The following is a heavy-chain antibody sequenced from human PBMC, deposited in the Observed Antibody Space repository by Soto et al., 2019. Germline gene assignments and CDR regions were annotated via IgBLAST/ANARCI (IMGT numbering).Heavy chain of an antibody. V-gene: IGHV5-51*01. CDR3: ARLVGDYDSYFDH. J-gene: IGHJ4*01. CDR1: GYDFARTW. Sequence: GESLKISCKASGYDFARTWICWVRQLPVKGLDWLGIIYPGDSETRYSPSFRGQVTFSVDMSISTAYLQWSSLKTSDIAIYYCARLVGDYDSYFDHWRHGTRVTLSS. D-gene: IGHD5-12*01. CDR2: IYPGDSET.